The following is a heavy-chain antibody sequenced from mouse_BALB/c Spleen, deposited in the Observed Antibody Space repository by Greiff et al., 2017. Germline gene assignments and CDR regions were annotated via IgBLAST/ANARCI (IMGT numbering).Heavy chain of an antibody. D-gene: IGHD3-2*01. CDR3: AREDSSGYSFAY. J-gene: IGHJ3*01. CDR1: GYTFTSYW. CDR2: INPSNGRT. Sequence: QVHVKQPGAELVKPGASVKLSCKASGYTFTSYWMHWVKQRPGQGLEWIGEINPSNGRTNYNEKFKSKATLTVDKSSSTAYMQLSSLTSEDSAVYYCAREDSSGYSFAYWGQGTLVTVSA. V-gene: IGHV1S81*02.